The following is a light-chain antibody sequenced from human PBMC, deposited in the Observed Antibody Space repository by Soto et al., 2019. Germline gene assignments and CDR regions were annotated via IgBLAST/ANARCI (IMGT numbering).Light chain of an antibody. CDR2: GAS. V-gene: IGKV3-20*01. Sequence: EIVLTQSPGTLSVSPGERGTLSCRASQSVSSTYLAWYQQKPGQAPRLLIYGASSRATGIPDRFSGSGSGTDFTLTISRLEPEDFAVYYCQQYGSSPFTFGQGTKLEIK. CDR1: QSVSSTY. J-gene: IGKJ2*01. CDR3: QQYGSSPFT.